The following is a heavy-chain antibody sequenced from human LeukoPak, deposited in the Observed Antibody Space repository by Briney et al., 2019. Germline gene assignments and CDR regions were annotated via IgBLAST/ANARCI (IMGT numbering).Heavy chain of an antibody. CDR2: ISGSGDNT. V-gene: IGHV3-23*01. CDR3: AKDGSYYDSSGYYA. J-gene: IGHJ5*02. Sequence: GGSLRLSCAASGFTFSSYAMSWVRQAPGKGLEWVSGISGSGDNTYYADSVKGRFTISRDNSKNTLYVQVNSLGTEDTAAYYCAKDGSYYDSSGYYAWGQGTLVTVSS. D-gene: IGHD3-22*01. CDR1: GFTFSSYA.